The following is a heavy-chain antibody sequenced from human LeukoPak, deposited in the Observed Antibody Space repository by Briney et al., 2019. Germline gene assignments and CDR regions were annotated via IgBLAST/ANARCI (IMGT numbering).Heavy chain of an antibody. J-gene: IGHJ3*02. D-gene: IGHD1-26*01. CDR1: GFTFTTHG. CDR3: ARDRRVGATWSVGAFDI. CDR2: ISSSGDST. V-gene: IGHV3-48*04. Sequence: GGSLRLSCAASGFTFTTHGFHWVRQAPGKGLEWVSYISSSGDSTYYADSVKGRFTISRDNAKNSLSLQMNSLRAEDTAIYYCARDRRVGATWSVGAFDIWGQGTTVTVSS.